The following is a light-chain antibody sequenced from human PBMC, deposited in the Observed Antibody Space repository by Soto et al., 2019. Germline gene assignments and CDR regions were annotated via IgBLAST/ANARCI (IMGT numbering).Light chain of an antibody. CDR1: SSDVGGYNY. J-gene: IGLJ1*01. Sequence: QSALTQPASVSGSPGQSITISCTGTSSDVGGYNYVSWYQQHPGKAPKLMIYDVSNRPSGVSNRFSGSKSGNTASLTISGLKAEDGDDYYCSSYTSSSTFYVFGTGTKVTVL. CDR3: SSYTSSSTFYV. CDR2: DVS. V-gene: IGLV2-14*01.